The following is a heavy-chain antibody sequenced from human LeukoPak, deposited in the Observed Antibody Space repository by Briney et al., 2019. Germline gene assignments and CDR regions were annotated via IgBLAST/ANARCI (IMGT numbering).Heavy chain of an antibody. J-gene: IGHJ4*02. V-gene: IGHV1-2*06. CDR2: INPNSGGT. CDR1: GYTFTGYY. CDR3: AREFITIFGVVISIGSPLGDY. D-gene: IGHD3-3*01. Sequence: GASVKVSCEASGYTFTGYYMHWVRQAPGQGLEWMGRINPNSGGTNYAQKFQGRVTMTRDTSISTAYMELSRLRSDDTAVYYCAREFITIFGVVISIGSPLGDYWGQGTLVTVSS.